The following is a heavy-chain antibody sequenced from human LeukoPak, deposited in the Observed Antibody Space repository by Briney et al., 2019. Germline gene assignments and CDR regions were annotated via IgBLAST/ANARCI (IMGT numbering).Heavy chain of an antibody. Sequence: SETLSLTCTVSGGSISSYYWGWIRQPPGKGLEWSGYIYYSGSTNYNPSLKSRVTISVDTSKNQFSLKLSSVTAADTAVYYCARDRAEVAGTAAYYFDYWGQGTLVTVSS. D-gene: IGHD6-19*01. CDR2: IYYSGST. J-gene: IGHJ4*02. CDR3: ARDRAEVAGTAAYYFDY. CDR1: GGSISSYY. V-gene: IGHV4-59*01.